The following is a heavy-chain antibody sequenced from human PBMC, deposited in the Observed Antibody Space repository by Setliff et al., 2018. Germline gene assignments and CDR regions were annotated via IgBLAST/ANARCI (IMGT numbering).Heavy chain of an antibody. CDR2: IWDDGGNK. Sequence: LRLSCAASGFTFSTYRMHWVRQAPGKGLEWVAVIWDDGGNKYHADSVKGRFTISRDNSKNTLYLQMNSLRPEDTAVYCCARTCSGSGCYAGLESWGQGAPVTVSS. CDR3: ARTCSGSGCYAGLES. D-gene: IGHD2-15*01. J-gene: IGHJ4*02. CDR1: GFTFSTYR. V-gene: IGHV3-33*08.